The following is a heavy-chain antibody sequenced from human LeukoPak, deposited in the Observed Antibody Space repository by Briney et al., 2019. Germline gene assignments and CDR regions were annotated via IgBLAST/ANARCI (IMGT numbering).Heavy chain of an antibody. Sequence: GGSLRLSCAASGFTFGAYTINWVRQAPGEGLEWVSCIFSRSESILYADSVKGRFTISRDNAENSLYLQMDSLRVEDTAVYYCARDFFHSSDSRPFDYWGQGTLVTVSS. V-gene: IGHV3-21*01. D-gene: IGHD3-22*01. CDR2: IFSRSESI. CDR3: ARDFFHSSDSRPFDY. CDR1: GFTFGAYT. J-gene: IGHJ4*02.